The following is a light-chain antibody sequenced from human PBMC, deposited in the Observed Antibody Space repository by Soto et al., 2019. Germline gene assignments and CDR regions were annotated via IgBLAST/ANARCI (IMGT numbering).Light chain of an antibody. CDR1: HSIRHS. CDR2: GAS. J-gene: IGKJ1*01. Sequence: DIQMTQSPPTLSASVGDRVTITCRASHSIRHSLAWYQQMPGKAPKLLIYGASTLQSVAQSRFGGSGSGTEFSLTFSSLPPDEFGTYFCQHHNSYSQTFGQGAKVEIK. CDR3: QHHNSYSQT. V-gene: IGKV1-5*01.